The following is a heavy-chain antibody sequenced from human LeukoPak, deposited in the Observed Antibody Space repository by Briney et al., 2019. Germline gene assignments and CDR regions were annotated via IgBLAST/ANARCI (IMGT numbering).Heavy chain of an antibody. Sequence: GGSLRLSCAASGFTFSSYAMSWVRQAPGKGLQWVSTISGSGGSTYYADSVKGRFTISRDNSKNTLYLQMNSLRAEDTAVYYCAKDRSPYCGGDCYPMAFDYWGQGTLVTVSS. V-gene: IGHV3-23*01. D-gene: IGHD2-21*02. CDR1: GFTFSSYA. CDR3: AKDRSPYCGGDCYPMAFDY. J-gene: IGHJ4*02. CDR2: ISGSGGST.